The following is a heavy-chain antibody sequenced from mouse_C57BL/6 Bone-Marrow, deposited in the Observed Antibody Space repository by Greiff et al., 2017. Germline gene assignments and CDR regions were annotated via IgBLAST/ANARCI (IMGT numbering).Heavy chain of an antibody. CDR3: GFYYYGSSYVDY. J-gene: IGHJ2*01. CDR2: IYPGNSDT. D-gene: IGHD1-1*01. CDR1: GYTFTSYW. Sequence: VQLKQSGTVLARPGASVKMSCKTSGYTFTSYWMHWVKQRPGQGLEWIGAIYPGNSDTSYNQKFKGKAKLTAVTSASTAYMELSSLTNEDSAVYYCGFYYYGSSYVDYWGQGTTLTVSS. V-gene: IGHV1-5*01.